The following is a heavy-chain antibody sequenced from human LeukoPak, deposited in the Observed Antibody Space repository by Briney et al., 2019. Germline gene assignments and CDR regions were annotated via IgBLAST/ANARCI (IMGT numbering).Heavy chain of an antibody. CDR2: ISWNSGSI. Sequence: GGSLRLSCAASGFTFDDYAMHWVRQAPGKGLEWVSGISWNSGSIGYADSVKGRFTISRDNAKNSLYLQMNSLRAEDTALYYCAKDLAPRVGWAVTNGAFDIWGQGTMVTVSS. J-gene: IGHJ3*02. CDR1: GFTFDDYA. V-gene: IGHV3-9*01. D-gene: IGHD2-8*01. CDR3: AKDLAPRVGWAVTNGAFDI.